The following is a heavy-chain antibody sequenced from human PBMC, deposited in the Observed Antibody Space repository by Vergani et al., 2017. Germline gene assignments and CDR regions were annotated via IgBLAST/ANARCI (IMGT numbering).Heavy chain of an antibody. V-gene: IGHV4-39*07. Sequence: QLQLQESGPGLVKPSETLSLTCTVSGGSISSSSYYWGWIRQPPGKGLEWIGSIYYSGSTYYNPSLKSRVTISVDTSKNQFSLKLSSVTAADTAVYYCARHGEGIWDFDDWGQGTLVTVSS. D-gene: IGHD4-17*01. J-gene: IGHJ4*02. CDR2: IYYSGST. CDR3: ARHGEGIWDFDD. CDR1: GGSISSSSYY.